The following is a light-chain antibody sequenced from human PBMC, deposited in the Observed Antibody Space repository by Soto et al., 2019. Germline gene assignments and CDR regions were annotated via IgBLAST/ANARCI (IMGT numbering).Light chain of an antibody. CDR1: QSISKW. CDR2: DAS. Sequence: DIQMTQSPSTLSASVGDRVTITCRASQSISKWLACYQQKPGKAPDLLIYDASSLEGGVPSRFSGSGYGTEFTLTISSLLPDDFATYYSQQYCSYPWTFGQGTKVDIK. CDR3: QQYCSYPWT. J-gene: IGKJ1*01. V-gene: IGKV1-5*01.